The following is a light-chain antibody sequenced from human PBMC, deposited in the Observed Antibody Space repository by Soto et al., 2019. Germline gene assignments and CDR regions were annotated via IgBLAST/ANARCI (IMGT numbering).Light chain of an antibody. CDR1: QSVSSN. Sequence: EIVMTQSPATLSVSPGERATLSCRASQSVSSNLAWYQQKPGQAPRLLIYGASTRATGIPARFSGSGSGTEFTLTISSLQSEDFAVYYCQQYNNWPSHVAFGQGTKLEIK. J-gene: IGKJ2*01. CDR3: QQYNNWPSHVA. V-gene: IGKV3-15*01. CDR2: GAS.